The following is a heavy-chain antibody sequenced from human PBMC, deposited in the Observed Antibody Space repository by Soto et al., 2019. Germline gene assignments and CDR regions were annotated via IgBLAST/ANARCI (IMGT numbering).Heavy chain of an antibody. V-gene: IGHV3-23*01. CDR3: AKAPLPDGGGDCYLAYFDY. CDR2: ISGSGGST. J-gene: IGHJ4*02. D-gene: IGHD2-21*01. Sequence: GGSLRLSCAASGFTFSSYAMSWVRQAPGKGLEWVSAISGSGGSTYYADSVKGRFTISRDNSKNTLYLQMNSLRAEDTAVYYCAKAPLPDGGGDCYLAYFDYWGKGTLVTVPS. CDR1: GFTFSSYA.